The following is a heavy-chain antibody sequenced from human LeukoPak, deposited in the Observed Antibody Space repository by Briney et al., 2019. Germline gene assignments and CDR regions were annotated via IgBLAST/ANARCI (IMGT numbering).Heavy chain of an antibody. Sequence: PSETLSLTCAVYGGSFSGYYWSWIRQPPGKGLEWIGEINHSGSTNYNPSLKSRVTISVDTSKNQFSLKLSPVTAADTAVYYCARGLAAAGHNWFDHWGQGTLVTVSS. D-gene: IGHD6-13*01. CDR2: INHSGST. J-gene: IGHJ5*02. CDR1: GGSFSGYY. V-gene: IGHV4-34*01. CDR3: ARGLAAAGHNWFDH.